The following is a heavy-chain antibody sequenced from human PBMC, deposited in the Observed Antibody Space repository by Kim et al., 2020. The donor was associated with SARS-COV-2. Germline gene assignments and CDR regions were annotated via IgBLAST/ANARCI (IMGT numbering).Heavy chain of an antibody. J-gene: IGHJ5*02. CDR2: ISYDGSNK. CDR3: ARVGQQLVLYSCWFDP. V-gene: IGHV3-30*04. Sequence: GGSLRRSCAASGFTFSSYAMHWVRQAPGKGLEWVAVISYDGSNKYYVDSVKGRFTISRDNSKNTLYLQMNSLRAEDTAVYYCARVGQQLVLYSCWFDPWGQGTLVTVSS. D-gene: IGHD6-13*01. CDR1: GFTFSSYA.